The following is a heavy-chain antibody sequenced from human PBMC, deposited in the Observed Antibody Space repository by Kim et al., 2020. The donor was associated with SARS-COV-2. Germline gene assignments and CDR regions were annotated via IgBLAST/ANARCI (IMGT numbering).Heavy chain of an antibody. J-gene: IGHJ4*02. Sequence: SPSFQGHVTISADQSISTAYLQWSSLKASDTAMYYCARHLIAAAGALFDYWGQGTLVTVSS. CDR3: ARHLIAAAGALFDY. D-gene: IGHD6-13*01. V-gene: IGHV5-10-1*01.